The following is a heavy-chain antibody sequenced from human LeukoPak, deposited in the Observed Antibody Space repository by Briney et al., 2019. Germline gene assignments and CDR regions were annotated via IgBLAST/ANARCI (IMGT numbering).Heavy chain of an antibody. CDR2: ISGSGGST. J-gene: IGHJ6*02. Sequence: PGGSLRLSCAASGFTFSSYAMSWVRQAPGKGLEWVSAISGSGGSTYYADSVKGRFTISRDNSKNTLYLQMNSLRAEDTAVYYCAKVDGGYYYYGMDVRGQGTTVTVSS. V-gene: IGHV3-23*01. CDR1: GFTFSSYA. CDR3: AKVDGGYYYYGMDV.